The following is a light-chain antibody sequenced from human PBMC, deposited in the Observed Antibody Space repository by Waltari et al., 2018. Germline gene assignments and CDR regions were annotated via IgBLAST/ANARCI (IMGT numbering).Light chain of an antibody. CDR3: QQYDISPLT. CDR2: GAS. CDR1: PTVRTTY. V-gene: IGKV3-20*01. J-gene: IGKJ4*01. Sequence: EIVLTQSPGTLSLSPGERATLSCTASPTVRTTYLAWYQQKPGQAPTLLIYGASSRATGIPDRCSGSGSGTDFSLTISSLEPEDFAVYYCQQYDISPLTFGGGTKVEIK.